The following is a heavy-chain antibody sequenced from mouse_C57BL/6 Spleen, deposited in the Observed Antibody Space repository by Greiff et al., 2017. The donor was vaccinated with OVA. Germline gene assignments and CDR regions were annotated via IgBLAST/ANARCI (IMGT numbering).Heavy chain of an antibody. CDR1: GYTFTSYW. CDR3: ARESKNYGSRFAY. D-gene: IGHD1-1*01. Sequence: QVQLQQPGAELVRPGSSVKLSCKASGYTFTSYWLAWVKQRPGQGLEWIGNIYPSDSETHYNQKFKDKATLTVDKSSSTAYMQLSSLTSEDSAVYYCARESKNYGSRFAYWGQGTLVTVSA. J-gene: IGHJ3*01. V-gene: IGHV1-61*01. CDR2: IYPSDSET.